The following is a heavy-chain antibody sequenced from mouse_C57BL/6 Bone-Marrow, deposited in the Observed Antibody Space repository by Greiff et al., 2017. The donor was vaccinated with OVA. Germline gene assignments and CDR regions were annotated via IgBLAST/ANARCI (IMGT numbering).Heavy chain of an antibody. V-gene: IGHV1-39*01. D-gene: IGHD1-1*01. CDR3: AFYYGSSYRYFDV. J-gene: IGHJ1*03. Sequence: FSLQQSGPELVKPGASVKISCKASGYSFTDYNMNWVKQSNGKSLEWIGVINPNYGTTSYNQKFKGKATLTVDQSSSTAYMQLNSLTSEDSAVYYCAFYYGSSYRYFDVWGTGTTVTVSS. CDR1: GYSFTDYN. CDR2: INPNYGTT.